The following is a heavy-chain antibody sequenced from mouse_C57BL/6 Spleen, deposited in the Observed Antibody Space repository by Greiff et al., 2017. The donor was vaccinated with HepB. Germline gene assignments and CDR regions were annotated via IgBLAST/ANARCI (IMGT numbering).Heavy chain of an antibody. CDR3: ARDFHYYAMDY. J-gene: IGHJ4*01. V-gene: IGHV5-6*01. CDR1: GFTFSSYG. CDR2: ISSGGSYT. Sequence: EVKLMESGGDLVKPGGSLKLSCAASGFTFSSYGMSWVRQTPDKRLEWVATISSGGSYTYYPDSVKGRFTISRDNAKNTLYLQMSSLKSEDTAMYYCARDFHYYAMDYWGQGTSVTFSS.